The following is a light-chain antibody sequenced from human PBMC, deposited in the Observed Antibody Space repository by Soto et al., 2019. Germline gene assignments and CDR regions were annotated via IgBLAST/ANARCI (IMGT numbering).Light chain of an antibody. V-gene: IGKV3-20*01. CDR3: QQYYTSPLT. J-gene: IGKJ4*01. Sequence: EIVLTQSPGTLSLSPGERATLSCRASQSVSSSYLAWYKQKPGQAPRLLIYGASNRATGIPDRFSGGESGTHFTLTISRLEPEDFAVYYLQQYYTSPLTFGGGTKVQIK. CDR2: GAS. CDR1: QSVSSSY.